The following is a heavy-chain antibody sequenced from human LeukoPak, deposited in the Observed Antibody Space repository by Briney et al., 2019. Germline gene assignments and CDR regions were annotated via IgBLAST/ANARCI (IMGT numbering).Heavy chain of an antibody. D-gene: IGHD5-18*01. V-gene: IGHV3-21*01. CDR2: ISSSSSYI. J-gene: IGHJ6*02. Sequence: XMXWVRQXXXXGXEWVSSISSSSSYIYYADSVKGRFTISRDNAKNSLYLQMNSLRAEDTAVYYCARDAVDTANAVWGQGTTVTVSS. CDR3: ARDAVDTANAV. CDR1: X.